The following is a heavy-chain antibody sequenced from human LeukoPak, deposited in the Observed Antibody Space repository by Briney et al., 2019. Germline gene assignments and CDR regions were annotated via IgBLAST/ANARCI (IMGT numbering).Heavy chain of an antibody. Sequence: SQTLSLTCAVSGGSISSGGYSWSWLRQPPGKGLEWIGYIYHSGSTYYNPSLKSRVTISVDRSKNQFSLKLSSVTAADTAVYYCARADGSNRSNWFDPWGQGTLVTVSS. J-gene: IGHJ5*02. D-gene: IGHD1-14*01. CDR3: ARADGSNRSNWFDP. V-gene: IGHV4-30-2*01. CDR1: GGSISSGGYS. CDR2: IYHSGST.